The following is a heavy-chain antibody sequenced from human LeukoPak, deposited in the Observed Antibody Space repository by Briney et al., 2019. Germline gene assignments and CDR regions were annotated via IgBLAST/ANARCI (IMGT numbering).Heavy chain of an antibody. V-gene: IGHV3-48*04. D-gene: IGHD2-15*01. Sequence: GGSLRLSCAASGFSFGRYSMNWVRQAPGKGLEWVSYISSTGSTIYYADSVKGRFTISRDNAKNSLFLQMNSLRAEDTAVYYCARVLRYCSGGNCYSGGLGYMDVWGKGTTVTISS. CDR3: ARVLRYCSGGNCYSGGLGYMDV. CDR1: GFSFGRYS. J-gene: IGHJ6*03. CDR2: ISSTGSTI.